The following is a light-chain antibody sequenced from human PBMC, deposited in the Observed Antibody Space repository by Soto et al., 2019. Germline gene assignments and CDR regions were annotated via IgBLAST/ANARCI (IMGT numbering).Light chain of an antibody. CDR2: GAS. V-gene: IGKV3-15*01. CDR3: QQYNNWPRT. Sequence: EIVMTQSPATLSVSPGERATLSCRASQSVSSNLAWYQQKPGPAPRLLIYGASTRATGIPARFSGSGSGTEFTLTISSLQPAAFAVYSCQQYNNWPRTFGQGTKVDI. CDR1: QSVSSN. J-gene: IGKJ1*01.